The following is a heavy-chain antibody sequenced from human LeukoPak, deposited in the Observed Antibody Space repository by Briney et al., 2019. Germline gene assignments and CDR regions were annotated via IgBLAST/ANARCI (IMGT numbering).Heavy chain of an antibody. Sequence: GGSLRLSCAASGFTFSSYSMNWVRQAPGKGLEWVSSISSSSSYIYYADSVKGRFTISRDNAKNSLYLQMNSLRAEDTALYHCARADIYYDSSGYLGKAAFDIWGQGTMVAVSS. J-gene: IGHJ3*02. CDR2: ISSSSSYI. CDR3: ARADIYYDSSGYLGKAAFDI. V-gene: IGHV3-21*04. D-gene: IGHD3-22*01. CDR1: GFTFSSYS.